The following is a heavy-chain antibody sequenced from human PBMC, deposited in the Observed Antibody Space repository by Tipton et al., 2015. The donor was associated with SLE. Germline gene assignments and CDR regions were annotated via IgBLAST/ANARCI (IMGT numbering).Heavy chain of an antibody. CDR3: ARHSPIAAAASGSKVNKNVFFDY. CDR1: GGSISSYY. CDR2: IYYSGST. J-gene: IGHJ4*02. Sequence: SLTCTVSGGSISSYYWSWIRQPPGKGLEWIGYIYYSGSTNYNPSFKSRVTISVDTSKNQFSLKLSSVTAADTAVYYCARHSPIAAAASGSKVNKNVFFDYWGQGTLVTVSS. D-gene: IGHD6-13*01. V-gene: IGHV4-59*08.